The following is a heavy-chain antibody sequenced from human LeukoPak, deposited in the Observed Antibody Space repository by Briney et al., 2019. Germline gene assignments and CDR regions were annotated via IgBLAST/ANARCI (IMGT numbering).Heavy chain of an antibody. Sequence: GGSLRLSCAASGFTFSGHSMNWVRQAPGKGLEWLSYISSGSRTIYYADSVKGRFTVSRDNAKNSLYLQMNSLRAEDTAVYYCARESISGHRDFDYWGQGALVTVSS. CDR1: GFTFSGHS. J-gene: IGHJ4*02. CDR3: ARESISGHRDFDY. CDR2: ISSGSRTI. V-gene: IGHV3-48*01. D-gene: IGHD1-26*01.